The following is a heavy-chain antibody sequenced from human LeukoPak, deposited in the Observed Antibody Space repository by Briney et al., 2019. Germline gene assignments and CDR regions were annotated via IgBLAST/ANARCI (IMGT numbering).Heavy chain of an antibody. J-gene: IGHJ4*02. CDR2: IYPGDSDT. CDR3: ARLRLKGYYNGSGEFY. CDR1: GYSFTSYW. D-gene: IGHD3-10*01. V-gene: IGHV5-51*01. Sequence: GESLKISCKGSGYSFTSYWIGWVRQMPGKGLEWMGIIYPGDSDTRYSPSFQGQVTISADKSISTAYLQWSSLKASDTAMYYCARLRLKGYYNGSGEFYWGQGTLVTVSS.